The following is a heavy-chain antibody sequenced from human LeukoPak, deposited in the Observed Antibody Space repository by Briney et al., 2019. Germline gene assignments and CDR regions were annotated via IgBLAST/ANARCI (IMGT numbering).Heavy chain of an antibody. J-gene: IGHJ4*02. D-gene: IGHD4-11*01. Sequence: GGSLRLSCAASGFTFSNAWMSWVRQAPGKGLEWVGRIKNKADAGTAEYAAPVKGRFTISRDDSKNTVYLQMNSLETEDTAMYYCTTEGLPGSFDYWGQGTLVTVSS. CDR1: GFTFSNAW. CDR3: TTEGLPGSFDY. V-gene: IGHV3-15*01. CDR2: IKNKADAGTA.